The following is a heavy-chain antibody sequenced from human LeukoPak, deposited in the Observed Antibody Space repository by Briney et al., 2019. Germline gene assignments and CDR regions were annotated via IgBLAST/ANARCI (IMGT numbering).Heavy chain of an antibody. Sequence: SETLSLTCTVSGGSISSYYWSWIRQPAGKGLEWIGRIYTSGSTNYNPSLKSRVTMSVDTSKNPFSLKLSSVTAADTAVYYCARSVIGYCSGGSCPYGGYDTFYYYYGMDVWGQGTTVTVSS. CDR3: ARSVIGYCSGGSCPYGGYDTFYYYYGMDV. D-gene: IGHD2-15*01. CDR1: GGSISSYY. V-gene: IGHV4-4*07. CDR2: IYTSGST. J-gene: IGHJ6*02.